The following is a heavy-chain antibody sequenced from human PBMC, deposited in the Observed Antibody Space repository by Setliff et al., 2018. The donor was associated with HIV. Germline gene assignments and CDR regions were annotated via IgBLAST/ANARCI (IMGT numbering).Heavy chain of an antibody. J-gene: IGHJ4*02. V-gene: IGHV3-48*01. CDR2: IRGKSDII. CDR3: ARDYNYIFDS. D-gene: IGHD3-22*01. CDR1: GFTFNDAW. Sequence: AGGSLRLSCAASGFTFNDAWMNWVRQAPGKGLEWISHIRGKSDIIKYAESVMGRFTISRDNAKNSLYLEMNSLRAEDTAIYYCARDYNYIFDSWGQGVLVTVSS.